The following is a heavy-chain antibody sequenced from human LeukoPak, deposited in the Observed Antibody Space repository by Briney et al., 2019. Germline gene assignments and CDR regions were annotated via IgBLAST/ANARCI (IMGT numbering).Heavy chain of an antibody. CDR2: ISSSGSTI. D-gene: IGHD2-2*01. J-gene: IGHJ6*02. Sequence: GGSLRLSRAASRFTVRTYEMNWVRQAPGKGLEWVSYISSSGSTIYYADSVKGRFTISRDNAKNSLYLQMNSLRAEDTAVYYCARDKVGYCSSTSCQGYYYYGMDVWGQGTTVTVSS. CDR1: RFTVRTYE. V-gene: IGHV3-48*03. CDR3: ARDKVGYCSSTSCQGYYYYGMDV.